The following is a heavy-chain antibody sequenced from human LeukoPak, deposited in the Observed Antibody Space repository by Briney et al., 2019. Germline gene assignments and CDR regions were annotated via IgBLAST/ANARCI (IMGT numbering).Heavy chain of an antibody. Sequence: GGSLRLSCAASGFAFSSYPMHWVRQAPGKGLESVSAISGDGSDTYYANSVRGRFTISRDNSKNTLYLQMNSLRAEDTAVYYCARDGGEQLVGPFDYWGQGTLVTVSS. CDR3: ARDGGEQLVGPFDY. CDR1: GFAFSSYP. CDR2: ISGDGSDT. D-gene: IGHD6-6*01. J-gene: IGHJ4*02. V-gene: IGHV3-64*01.